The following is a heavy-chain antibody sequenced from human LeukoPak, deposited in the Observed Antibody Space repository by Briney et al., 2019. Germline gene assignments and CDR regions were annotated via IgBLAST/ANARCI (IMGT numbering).Heavy chain of an antibody. D-gene: IGHD6-13*01. J-gene: IGHJ4*02. V-gene: IGHV3-74*01. Sequence: PGGSLRLSCAPSGFSFSGHWMHWARQLPGKGLVWVSRISPTGSTTSYADSVKGRFTVSRDNAKNTLYLQVNNLRAEDTAVYYCARGPSSNWSGLDFWGQGTLLTVSS. CDR3: ARGPSSNWSGLDF. CDR1: GFSFSGHW. CDR2: ISPTGSTT.